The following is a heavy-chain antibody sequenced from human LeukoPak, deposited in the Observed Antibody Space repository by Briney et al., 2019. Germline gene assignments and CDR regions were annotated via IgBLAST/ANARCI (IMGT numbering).Heavy chain of an antibody. J-gene: IGHJ3*01. CDR1: GFSLTTRGVG. V-gene: IGHV2-5*01. Sequence: SGPTRVNPTQTLTLTCAFSGFSLTTRGVGVAWIRQPPGKALEWLAIIYWNDDKRYRPSLQTRLIITKDTPKNQVVLTMTNMDPVDTATYYCAHRRSNYYDSSGYPLDAFDVWGQGTMVTVSS. CDR2: IYWNDDK. CDR3: AHRRSNYYDSSGYPLDAFDV. D-gene: IGHD3-22*01.